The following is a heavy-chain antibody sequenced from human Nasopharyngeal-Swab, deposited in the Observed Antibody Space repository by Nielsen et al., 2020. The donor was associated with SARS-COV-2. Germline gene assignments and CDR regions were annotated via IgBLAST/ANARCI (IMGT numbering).Heavy chain of an antibody. CDR2: VYYSGST. V-gene: IGHV4-39*01. CDR1: GGSVSTTTYF. J-gene: IGHJ4*02. Sequence: SETLSLTCPVSGGSVSTTTYFWGWIRQPPGKGLEWIGTVYYSGSTYYNPSLKSRVTISVDTSKNQFSLKLNSVTATDTAVYYCARGYGSFPYYFDHWGQGTLVTVPS. D-gene: IGHD1-26*01. CDR3: ARGYGSFPYYFDH.